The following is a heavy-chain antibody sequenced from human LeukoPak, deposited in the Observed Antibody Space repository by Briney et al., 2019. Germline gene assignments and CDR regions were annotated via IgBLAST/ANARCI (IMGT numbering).Heavy chain of an antibody. D-gene: IGHD2-15*01. CDR1: GGSISSYY. Sequence: PSETLSLTCTVSGGSISSYYWSWIRQPPGKGLEWIGYIYYSGSTNYNPSLKSRVTISVDTSKNQFSLKLSSVTAADTAVYYCARLDRRIGAAHFDYWGQGTLVTVSS. V-gene: IGHV4-59*08. CDR3: ARLDRRIGAAHFDY. J-gene: IGHJ4*02. CDR2: IYYSGST.